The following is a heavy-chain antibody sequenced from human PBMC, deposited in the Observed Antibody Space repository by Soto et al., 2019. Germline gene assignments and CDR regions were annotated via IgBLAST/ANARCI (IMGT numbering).Heavy chain of an antibody. CDR3: ARYPFGGTSADDFFDS. D-gene: IGHD2-15*01. V-gene: IGHV3-66*01. CDR2: VYSGGDT. J-gene: IGHJ5*01. Sequence: EVQLVESGGGLVQPGGSLRLSCVGSGFTVSSNYMNWVRQAPGKGLEWVSLVYSGGDTYYADSVKGRFTISRDNSKNTLYLQMKSLRAEDTAVYYCARYPFGGTSADDFFDSWGQGILVTVSS. CDR1: GFTVSSNY.